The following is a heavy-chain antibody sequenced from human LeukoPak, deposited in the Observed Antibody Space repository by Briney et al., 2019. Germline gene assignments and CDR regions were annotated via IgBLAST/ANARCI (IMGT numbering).Heavy chain of an antibody. CDR1: GFTLSSYS. Sequence: GGSLRLSCAASGFTLSSYSMNWVRQAPGKGLEWVSYISSSSGTIYYADSVKGRFTISRDNSKNTLYLQMNSLRTEDTAVYYCAKAEGYDILTGLDYWGQGTLVTVSS. D-gene: IGHD3-9*01. V-gene: IGHV3-48*01. CDR2: ISSSSGTI. J-gene: IGHJ4*02. CDR3: AKAEGYDILTGLDY.